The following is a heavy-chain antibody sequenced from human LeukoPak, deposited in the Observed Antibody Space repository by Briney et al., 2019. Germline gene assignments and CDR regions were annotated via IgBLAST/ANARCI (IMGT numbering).Heavy chain of an antibody. J-gene: IGHJ4*02. CDR1: GGSISSYY. D-gene: IGHD3-22*01. CDR3: AMIYDSSGYILDY. Sequence: SETLSLTCTVSGGSISSYYWSWIWQPPGKGLEWIGYIYYSGSTNYNPSLKSRVTISVDTSKNQFSLKLSSVTAADTAVYYCAMIYDSSGYILDYWGQGTLVTVSS. V-gene: IGHV4-59*12. CDR2: IYYSGST.